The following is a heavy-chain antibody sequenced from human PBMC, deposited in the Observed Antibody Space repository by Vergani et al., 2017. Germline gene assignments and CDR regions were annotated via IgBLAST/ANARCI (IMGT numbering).Heavy chain of an antibody. CDR2: ISGSGGST. CDR3: AKCPTRWFWVLLQESYYVAY. Sequence: EVQLLESGGGLVQPGGSLRLSCAASGFTFSSYAMSWVRQAPGKGLEWVSAISGSGGSTYYADSVKGRFTISRDNSKNTLYLQMNSLRAEDTAVYYCAKCPTRWFWVLLQESYYVAYWGQGSLVTVSS. J-gene: IGHJ4*02. V-gene: IGHV3-23*01. D-gene: IGHD3-10*01. CDR1: GFTFSSYA.